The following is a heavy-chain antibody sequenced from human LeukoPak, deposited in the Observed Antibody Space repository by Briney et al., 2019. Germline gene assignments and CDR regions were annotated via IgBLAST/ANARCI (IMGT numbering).Heavy chain of an antibody. J-gene: IGHJ4*02. CDR2: INPNSGGT. D-gene: IGHD2-15*01. CDR1: GYTFTAYY. V-gene: IGHV1-2*02. Sequence: ASVKVSCKASGYTFTAYYIHWVRQAPGQGLEWMGWINPNSGGTNYAQNFQGRVTMTSDTSTYTTHMELSRLGSDDTAVYYCARSDVVVVPATTHFDYWGQGTLVTVSS. CDR3: ARSDVVVVPATTHFDY.